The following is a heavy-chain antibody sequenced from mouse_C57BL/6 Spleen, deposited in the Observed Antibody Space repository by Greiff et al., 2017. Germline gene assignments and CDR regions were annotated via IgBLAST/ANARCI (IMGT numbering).Heavy chain of an antibody. CDR2: IYPRSGNT. V-gene: IGHV1-81*01. Sequence: QVQLQQSGAELARPGASVKLSCKASGYTFTSYGISWVKQRTGQGLEWIGEIYPRSGNTYYNEKFKGKATLTADKSSSTAYMERRSLTCEDSAVYFWASAGDYDGRYYAMDYWGQGTSVTVSA. CDR1: GYTFTSYG. CDR3: ASAGDYDGRYYAMDY. J-gene: IGHJ4*01. D-gene: IGHD2-4*01.